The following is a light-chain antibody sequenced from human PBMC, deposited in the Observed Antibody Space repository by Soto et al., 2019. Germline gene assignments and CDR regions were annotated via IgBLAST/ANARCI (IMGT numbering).Light chain of an antibody. V-gene: IGKV3-20*01. J-gene: IGKJ4*01. CDR3: QHYATSLT. CDR2: GAS. CDR1: QSVSRSN. Sequence: EIVLTQSPGTLSLSPGERATLSCRASQSVSRSNFAWYQQKPGQAPRLLIYGASSRATGIPDRFSGAGSGTDFTLSINRLEPEDFAVYYCQHYATSLTFGGGTKVEL.